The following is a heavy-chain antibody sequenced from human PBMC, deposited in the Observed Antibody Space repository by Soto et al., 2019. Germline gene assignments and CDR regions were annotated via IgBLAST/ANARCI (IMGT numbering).Heavy chain of an antibody. D-gene: IGHD3-10*01. CDR2: IDSDDSST. CDR3: ASAYYYGSGSYYRT. J-gene: IGHJ4*02. Sequence: VGSLRLSCAASGFTFSKYWMHWVRQVPGKGLVWVSRIDSDDSSTTYADSVRGRFTMSRDNAKNTVYLQMNSLRAEDTAVYHCASAYYYGSGSYYRTWGPGTLVTVSS. CDR1: GFTFSKYW. V-gene: IGHV3-74*01.